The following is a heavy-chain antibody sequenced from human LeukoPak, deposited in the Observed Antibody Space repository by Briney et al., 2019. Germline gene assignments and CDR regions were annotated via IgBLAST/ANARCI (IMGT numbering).Heavy chain of an antibody. V-gene: IGHV4-59*08. D-gene: IGHD6-13*01. Sequence: PSETLSLTCTVSGGSISSYYWSWIRQPPGKGLEWIGYFYYSGSTNYNPSLKSRVTISVDTSKNQFSLKPSSVTAADTAVYYCARGCSSSWTTYYFDYWGQGTLVTVSS. CDR2: FYYSGST. CDR3: ARGCSSSWTTYYFDY. CDR1: GGSISSYY. J-gene: IGHJ4*02.